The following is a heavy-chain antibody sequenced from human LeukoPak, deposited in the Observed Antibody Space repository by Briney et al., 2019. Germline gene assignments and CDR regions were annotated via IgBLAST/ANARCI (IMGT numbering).Heavy chain of an antibody. Sequence: ASVKVSCKASGYTFTGYYLHWVGQAPGQGLEWWGWINPNSGGTNYARKFQGRVTITRDTSISTAYMQLSRLRSDDTAVYYWASGDRTVVVPAAKDYWGQGPLVTVSS. CDR3: ASGDRTVVVPAAKDY. D-gene: IGHD2-2*01. CDR2: INPNSGGT. V-gene: IGHV1-2*02. CDR1: GYTFTGYY. J-gene: IGHJ4*02.